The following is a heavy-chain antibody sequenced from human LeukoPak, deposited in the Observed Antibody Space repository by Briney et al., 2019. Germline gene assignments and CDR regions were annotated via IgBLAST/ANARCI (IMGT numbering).Heavy chain of an antibody. J-gene: IGHJ5*02. CDR1: GGSISSYY. CDR3: AKFSAAAGGFDP. CDR2: IYYSGST. V-gene: IGHV4-59*12. D-gene: IGHD6-13*01. Sequence: SETLSLTCTVSGGSISSYYWSWIRQPPGKGLEWIGYIYYSGSTNYNPSLKSRVTISVDTSKNQFSLKLSSVTAADTAVYYCAKFSAAAGGFDPWGQGTLVTVSS.